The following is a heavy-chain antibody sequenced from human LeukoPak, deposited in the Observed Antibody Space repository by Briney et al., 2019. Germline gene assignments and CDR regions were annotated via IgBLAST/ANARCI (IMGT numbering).Heavy chain of an antibody. CDR2: IYDSGST. D-gene: IGHD6-13*01. CDR3: ASDKGYSNNYFDY. Sequence: SSETLSLTCTVSGGSIRSSYYYWGWIRQPPGKGLEWIGSIYDSGSTYYNSSLKSRVTISVDTSRNQFSLKLSSVTAADTALYYCASDKGYSNNYFDYWGQGTLVTVSS. CDR1: GGSIRSSYYY. V-gene: IGHV4-39*01. J-gene: IGHJ4*01.